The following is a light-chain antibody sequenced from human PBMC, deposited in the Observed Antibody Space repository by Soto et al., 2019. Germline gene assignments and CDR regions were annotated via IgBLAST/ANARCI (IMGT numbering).Light chain of an antibody. V-gene: IGLV4-60*02. J-gene: IGLJ3*02. CDR2: LEGSRSY. Sequence: QPVLTQSSSASASLGSSVKLTCTLSSGHSSYIIAWHQQQPGKAPRYLMKLEGSRSYNKGSGVPDRFSGSSSGADRYLTISNLQFEDEADYYCETWDSNTHWVFGGGTKLTVL. CDR3: ETWDSNTHWV. CDR1: SGHSSYI.